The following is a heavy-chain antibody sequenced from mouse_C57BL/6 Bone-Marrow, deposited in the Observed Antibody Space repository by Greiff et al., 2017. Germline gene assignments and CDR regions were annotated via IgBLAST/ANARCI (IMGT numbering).Heavy chain of an antibody. CDR2: IDPSDSYT. CDR1: GYTFTSYW. Sequence: QVQLKQPGAELVKPGASVKLSCKASGYTFTSYWMQWVKQRPGQGLEWIGEIDPSDSYTNYNQKFKGKATLTVDTSSSTAYMQLSSLTSEDSAVYYCAREGITYAIDYWGQGTSVTVSS. CDR3: AREGITYAIDY. J-gene: IGHJ4*01. V-gene: IGHV1-50*01.